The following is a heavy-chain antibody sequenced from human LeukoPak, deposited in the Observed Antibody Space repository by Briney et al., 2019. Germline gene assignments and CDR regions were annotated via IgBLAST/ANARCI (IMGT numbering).Heavy chain of an antibody. CDR3: ARSDTSNYYVDY. D-gene: IGHD3-9*01. CDR1: GGSISSGGYY. CDR2: IYYSGST. J-gene: IGHJ4*02. Sequence: PSETLSLTCTVSGGSISSGGYYWSWIRQHPGKGLEWIGYIYYSGSTYYNPSLKSRVTISVDPSKDQFSLKLSSVTAADTAVYYCARSDTSNYYVDYWGQGTLITVSS. V-gene: IGHV4-31*03.